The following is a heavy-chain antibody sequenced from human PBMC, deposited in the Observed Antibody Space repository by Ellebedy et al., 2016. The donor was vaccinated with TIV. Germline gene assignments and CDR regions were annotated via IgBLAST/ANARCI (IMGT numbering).Heavy chain of an antibody. Sequence: GESLKISCTASGFTFSSYAMSWVRQAPGKGLEWVSGISSSGASTYYADSVKGRFSISRDNSKNTLFLQLNSLRAEDTAVYYCANSPRENYARSDYWGQGTLVTVSS. CDR2: ISSSGAST. J-gene: IGHJ4*02. D-gene: IGHD1-7*01. CDR3: ANSPRENYARSDY. CDR1: GFTFSSYA. V-gene: IGHV3-23*01.